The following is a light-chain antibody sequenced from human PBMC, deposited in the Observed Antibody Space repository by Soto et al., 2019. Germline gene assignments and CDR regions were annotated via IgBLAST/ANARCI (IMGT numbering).Light chain of an antibody. Sequence: QSVLTQPPSASGTPGQRGTISCSGSSSNIGSNYVYWYQQLPGTAPKLLIYSNNQRPSGVPDRFSGSKSGTSASLAISGLRSDDEADYYCAAWDDSLSSVVFGGGTKLTVL. CDR3: AAWDDSLSSVV. CDR2: SNN. CDR1: SSNIGSNY. J-gene: IGLJ2*01. V-gene: IGLV1-47*02.